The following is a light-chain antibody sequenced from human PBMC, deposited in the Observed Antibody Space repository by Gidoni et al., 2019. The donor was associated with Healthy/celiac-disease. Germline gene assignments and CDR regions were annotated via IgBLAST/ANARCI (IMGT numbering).Light chain of an antibody. CDR2: AAS. J-gene: IGKJ4*01. CDR1: QGISSY. V-gene: IGKV1-39*01. Sequence: DIQMTQSPSSLSASVGDRVTITCRASQGISSYLNWYQQKPGKAPKLLIYAASSLQSGVPSRFSGSGSGTDFTLTISSLQPEDFATYYCQQSYSTPLTFGGXTKVEIK. CDR3: QQSYSTPLT.